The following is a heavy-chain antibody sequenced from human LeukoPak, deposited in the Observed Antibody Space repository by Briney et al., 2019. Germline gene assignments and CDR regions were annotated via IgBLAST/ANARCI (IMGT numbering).Heavy chain of an antibody. CDR2: ISSSSSYI. CDR1: GFTFSSYS. Sequence: GGSLRLSCAASGFTFSSYSMNWVRQAPGKGLEWVSSISSSSSYIYYADSVKGRFTISRDNAKNSLYLQMNSLRAEDTAVYYCASGGYCSGGSCLNFDYWGQGTLVTASS. V-gene: IGHV3-21*01. CDR3: ASGGYCSGGSCLNFDY. D-gene: IGHD2-15*01. J-gene: IGHJ4*02.